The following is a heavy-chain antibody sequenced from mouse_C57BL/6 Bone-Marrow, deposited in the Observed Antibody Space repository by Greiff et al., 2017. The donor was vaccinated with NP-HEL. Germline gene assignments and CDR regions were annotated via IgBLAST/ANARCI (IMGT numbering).Heavy chain of an antibody. D-gene: IGHD1-1*01. CDR3: AIMGDYGSSEK. CDR1: GYTFTSYW. J-gene: IGHJ2*01. V-gene: IGHV1-74*01. CDR2: LHPSDSDP. Sequence: QVQLQQPGAELVKPGASVKVSCKASGYTFTSYWMHWVKQRPGQGLEWIGRLHPSDSDPNYNQKFKGKATLTVDKSSSTAYMQLSSLTSEDSAVYYCAIMGDYGSSEKWGQGTTLTVSS.